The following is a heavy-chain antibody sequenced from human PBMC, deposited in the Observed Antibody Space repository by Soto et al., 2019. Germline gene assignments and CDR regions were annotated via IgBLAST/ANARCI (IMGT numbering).Heavy chain of an antibody. CDR3: ATDRVRYCHTGNCPRSFDC. CDR1: GFTFSSYA. D-gene: IGHD2-15*01. Sequence: QPGGSLRLSCAASGFTFSSYAMSWVRQAPGKGLEWVSTISGSAGTTYYAESVKGRFTISRDNSKNTLYLQMNSLRADDTAIYYCATDRVRYCHTGNCPRSFDCWGQGTLVTVSS. V-gene: IGHV3-23*01. CDR2: ISGSAGTT. J-gene: IGHJ4*02.